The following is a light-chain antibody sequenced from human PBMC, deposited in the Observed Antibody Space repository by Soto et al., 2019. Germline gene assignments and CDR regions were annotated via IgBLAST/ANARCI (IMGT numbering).Light chain of an antibody. J-gene: IGKJ1*01. CDR1: QSISSW. V-gene: IGKV1-5*03. CDR3: QQYDRASWT. Sequence: DIQMTQPPSTLSASVGDRVIITCRASQSISSWLAWYQQKPGKAPNLLIYRASTLKSGIPSRFSGSGSGTEFTLTISSLQPDDFATYYCQQYDRASWTFGQGTKVEIK. CDR2: RAS.